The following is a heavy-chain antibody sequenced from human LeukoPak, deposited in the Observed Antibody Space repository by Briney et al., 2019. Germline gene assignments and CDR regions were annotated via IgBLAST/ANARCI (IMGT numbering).Heavy chain of an antibody. V-gene: IGHV3-48*03. Sequence: GGSLRLSCAASGFTFSSYEMNWVRQAPGKGLEWVSYISSSGSTIYYADSVKGRFTISRDNAKNSLYLQMNSLRAEDTAVYYCARQAVAILWGNWFGPWGQGTLVTVSS. D-gene: IGHD6-19*01. J-gene: IGHJ5*02. CDR3: ARQAVAILWGNWFGP. CDR1: GFTFSSYE. CDR2: ISSSGSTI.